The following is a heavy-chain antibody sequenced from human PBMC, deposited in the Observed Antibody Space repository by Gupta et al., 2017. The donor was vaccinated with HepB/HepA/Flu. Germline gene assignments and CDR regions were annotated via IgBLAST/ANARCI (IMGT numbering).Heavy chain of an antibody. J-gene: IGHJ4*02. CDR3: ARGIGDSSGYYSPEAEAIFDY. V-gene: IGHV4-34*01. CDR1: GGSFSGYY. Sequence: QVQLQQWGAGLLKPSETLSLTCAVYGGSFSGYYWSWIRQPPGKGLEWIGEINHSGSTNYNPSLKSRVTISVDTSKNQFSLKLSSVTAADTAVYYCARGIGDSSGYYSPEAEAIFDYGGQGTLVTVSS. CDR2: INHSGST. D-gene: IGHD3-22*01.